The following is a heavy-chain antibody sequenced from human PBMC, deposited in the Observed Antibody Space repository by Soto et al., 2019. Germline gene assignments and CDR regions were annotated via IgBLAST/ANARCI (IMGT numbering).Heavy chain of an antibody. V-gene: IGHV3-21*01. D-gene: IGHD3-16*01. Sequence: VGSLRLSCTASGFSFGSYSMIWVRQAPGRGLQWVSSVSTGATYLEYAGSVKGRFTISRDDANHLVFLQMKSLGPEDTAVYYCVRGGEDITSPYGMDVWGQGTTVTVSS. J-gene: IGHJ6*02. CDR2: VSTGATYL. CDR3: VRGGEDITSPYGMDV. CDR1: GFSFGSYS.